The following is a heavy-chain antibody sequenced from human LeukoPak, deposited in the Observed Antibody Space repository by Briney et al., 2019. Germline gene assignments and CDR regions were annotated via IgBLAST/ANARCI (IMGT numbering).Heavy chain of an antibody. J-gene: IGHJ4*02. CDR2: ISGSGSSP. Sequence: GRSLRLSWAAAGFTFSSYAMGWVRQAPGKGLEWVSAISGSGSSPYYADSVKGRFTSSRDHSKNTLYLQMNSLRAEDTAVYYCAKDWARWLSPYYFDYWGQGTLVTVSS. D-gene: IGHD3-22*01. V-gene: IGHV3-23*01. CDR1: GFTFSSYA. CDR3: AKDWARWLSPYYFDY.